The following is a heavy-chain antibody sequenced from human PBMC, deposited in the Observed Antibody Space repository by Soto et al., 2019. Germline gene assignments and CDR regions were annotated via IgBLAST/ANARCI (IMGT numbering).Heavy chain of an antibody. CDR3: ARLGGIAVAGPIYY. Sequence: QLQLQESGPGLVKPSETLSLTCSVSGGSISRSNYYWAWIRQPPGKGLEWIGSVYHTGNTCYSLSRRSRVAISLDTSKNQFSLRLDAVTAADTAIYYCARLGGIAVAGPIYYWGQGTLVTVSS. CDR1: GGSISRSNYY. CDR2: VYHTGNT. V-gene: IGHV4-39*01. J-gene: IGHJ4*02. D-gene: IGHD6-19*01.